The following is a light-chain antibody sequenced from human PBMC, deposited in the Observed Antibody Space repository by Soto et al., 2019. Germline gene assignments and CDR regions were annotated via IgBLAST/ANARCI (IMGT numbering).Light chain of an antibody. CDR3: QQYNSWPLT. CDR1: QSVSSY. J-gene: IGKJ4*01. Sequence: EIVLTQSPATLSLSPGERATLSCRASQSVSSYLAWYQQKPGQAPRLLMYETSNRATGIPARFSGGGSGTDFTLTISSLEPEDFAVYYCQQYNSWPLTFGGGTKVEIK. V-gene: IGKV3-11*01. CDR2: ETS.